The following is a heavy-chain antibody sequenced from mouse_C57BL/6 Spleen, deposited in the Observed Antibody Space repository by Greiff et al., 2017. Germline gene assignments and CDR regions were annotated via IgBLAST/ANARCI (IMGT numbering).Heavy chain of an antibody. J-gene: IGHJ2*01. Sequence: QVQLQQPGAELVKPGASVKMSCKASGYTFTSYWITWVKQRPGQGLEWIGDIYPGSVSTNYNEKFKSKATLTVDTSSSTAYMQLSSLTSEDAAVYYCARWYYGSSPYYFDYWGQGTTLTVSS. CDR1: GYTFTSYW. V-gene: IGHV1-55*01. CDR3: ARWYYGSSPYYFDY. CDR2: IYPGSVST. D-gene: IGHD1-1*01.